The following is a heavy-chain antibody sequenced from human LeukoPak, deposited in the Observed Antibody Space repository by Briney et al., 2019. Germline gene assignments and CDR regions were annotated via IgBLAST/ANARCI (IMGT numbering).Heavy chain of an antibody. Sequence: GGSLRLSCAASGFTFNIYAMSWVRQAPGKGLEWVSAISGSGGSAYYADSVKGRFTISRDNSKNTLYLQMKSLRAEDTAVYYCAKFFWGQVYDAFDMWGQGTLVTVSS. J-gene: IGHJ4*02. CDR3: AKFFWGQVYDAFDM. V-gene: IGHV3-23*01. CDR1: GFTFNIYA. CDR2: ISGSGGSA. D-gene: IGHD3-16*01.